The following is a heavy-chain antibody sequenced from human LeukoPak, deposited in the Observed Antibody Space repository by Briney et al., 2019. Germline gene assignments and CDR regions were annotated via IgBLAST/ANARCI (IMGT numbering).Heavy chain of an antibody. CDR1: GFTFSSYS. Sequence: GGPLRLSCAPSGFTFSSYSMYWVRQAPGKGLERVSSMSSISCYIYYEDSEKGRFTTSRDNAKKSLYLQMNSLRAEDTAVYYCASGVGDYYCGMDVWGQGTTVTASS. CDR2: MSSISCYI. CDR3: ASGVGDYYCGMDV. V-gene: IGHV3-21*01. J-gene: IGHJ6*02. D-gene: IGHD3-10*01.